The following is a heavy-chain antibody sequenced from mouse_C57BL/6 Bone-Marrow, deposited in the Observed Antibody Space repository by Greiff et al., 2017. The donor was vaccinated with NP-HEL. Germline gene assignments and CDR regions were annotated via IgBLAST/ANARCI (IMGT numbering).Heavy chain of an antibody. CDR1: GYTFTSYG. D-gene: IGHD1-1*01. CDR2: IYPRSGNT. CDR3: ARGSITTVVATTPLYYFDY. V-gene: IGHV1-81*01. J-gene: IGHJ2*01. Sequence: QVQLKESGAELARPGASVKLSCKASGYTFTSYGISWVKQRTGQGLEWIGEIYPRSGNTYYNEKFKGKATLTADKSSSPAYMELRGLTSEDSAVYFCARGSITTVVATTPLYYFDYWGQGTTLTVSS.